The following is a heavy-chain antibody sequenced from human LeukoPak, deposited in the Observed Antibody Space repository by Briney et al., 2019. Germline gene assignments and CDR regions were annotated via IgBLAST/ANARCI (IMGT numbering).Heavy chain of an antibody. J-gene: IGHJ6*02. CDR1: GFTFDDYA. V-gene: IGHV3-9*01. D-gene: IGHD2-21*02. CDR3: ARDRDCDGDCSSYFHYYGMDV. Sequence: GGSLRLPCAASGFTFDDYAMHWVRQAPGKGLEWVSGISWNSGSIGYADSVKGRFTISRDNAKNSLYLQMNSLRAEDTALYYCARDRDCDGDCSSYFHYYGMDVWGQGTTVTVSS. CDR2: ISWNSGSI.